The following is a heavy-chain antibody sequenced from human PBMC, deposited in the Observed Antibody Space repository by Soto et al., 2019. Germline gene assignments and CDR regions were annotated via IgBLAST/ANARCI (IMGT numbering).Heavy chain of an antibody. CDR1: GYTFTSYD. CDR2: MNPNSGNT. Sequence: ASVKVSCKASGYTFTSYDINWVRQATGQGLEWMGWMNPNSGNTGYAQKFQGRVTMTRNTSISTAYMELSSLRSEDTAVYYCAIVPATRQPLATWFDPWGQGTLVTVSS. CDR3: AIVPATRQPLATWFDP. D-gene: IGHD2-2*01. V-gene: IGHV1-8*01. J-gene: IGHJ5*02.